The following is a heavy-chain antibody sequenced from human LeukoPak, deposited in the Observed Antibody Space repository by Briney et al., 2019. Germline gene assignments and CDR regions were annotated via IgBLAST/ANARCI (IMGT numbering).Heavy chain of an antibody. V-gene: IGHV4-39*01. CDR3: ASRTYRV. CDR2: IYYSGST. J-gene: IGHJ4*02. D-gene: IGHD1-26*01. CDR1: GGSISSSTYY. Sequence: QPSETLSLTCTVSGGSISSSTYYWGWIRQPPGKGLEWIGSIYYSGSTYYNPSLKSRVTISVDTSKNQFSLKLRSVTAADTAVYSCASRTYRVWGQGILVTVSS.